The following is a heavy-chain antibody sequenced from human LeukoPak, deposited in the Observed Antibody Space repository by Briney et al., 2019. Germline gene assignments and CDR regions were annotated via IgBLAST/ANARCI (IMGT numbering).Heavy chain of an antibody. CDR3: ARDAGRRPVYRGWFDP. J-gene: IGHJ5*02. D-gene: IGHD2/OR15-2a*01. Sequence: SETLSLTCTVSGGSISSYYWSWIRQPPGKGLEWIGYIYYSGSTNYNPSLKSRVTISVDTSKNQFSLKLSSVTAADTAVYYCARDAGRRPVYRGWFDPWGQGTLVTVSS. V-gene: IGHV4-59*01. CDR1: GGSISSYY. CDR2: IYYSGST.